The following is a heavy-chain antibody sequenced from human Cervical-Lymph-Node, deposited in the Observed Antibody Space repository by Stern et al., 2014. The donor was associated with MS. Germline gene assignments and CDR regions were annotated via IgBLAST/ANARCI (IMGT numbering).Heavy chain of an antibody. CDR3: TRIQAGGGAFDI. Sequence: QITLKESGPALVKPTQTLTLTCTFSGFSLSTSGMRVSWIRQPPGRALEWLARLVWDKHKYSHTSLKTRPTISKDSTNKITVLLMTNMDPVDTATYYCTRIQAGGGAFDIWGQGTMVTVSS. V-gene: IGHV2-70*04. CDR2: LVWDKHK. J-gene: IGHJ3*02. D-gene: IGHD2-8*02. CDR1: GFSLSTSGMR.